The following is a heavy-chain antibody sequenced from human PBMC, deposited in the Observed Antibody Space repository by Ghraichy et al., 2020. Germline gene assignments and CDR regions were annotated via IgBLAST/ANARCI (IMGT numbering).Heavy chain of an antibody. D-gene: IGHD2-2*01. CDR1: GFTFSSYA. CDR2: ISGSGGST. V-gene: IGHV3-23*01. Sequence: GGSLRLSCAASGFTFSSYAMSWVRQAPGKGLEWVSAISGSGGSTYYADSVKGRFTISRDNSKNTLYLQMNSLRAEDTAVYYCAKGLQLGYCSSTSCYGLDFDYWGQGTLVTVSS. CDR3: AKGLQLGYCSSTSCYGLDFDY. J-gene: IGHJ4*02.